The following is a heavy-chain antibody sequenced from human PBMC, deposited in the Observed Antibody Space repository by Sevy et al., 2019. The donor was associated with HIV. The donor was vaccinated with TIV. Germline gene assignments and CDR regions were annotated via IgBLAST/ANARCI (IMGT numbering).Heavy chain of an antibody. D-gene: IGHD6-13*01. J-gene: IGHJ2*01. CDR3: AKDRAASGPGWYFDL. CDR2: INWNSGRT. CDR1: GFTFDDFA. Sequence: GGSLRLSCAASGFTFDDFAMHWVRQSPGKGLEWVSGINWNSGRTEYADSVKGRFTISRHNTKDSLYLQMHSLRNEDTAFYYCAKDRAASGPGWYFDLWGRGTLVTVSS. V-gene: IGHV3-9*01.